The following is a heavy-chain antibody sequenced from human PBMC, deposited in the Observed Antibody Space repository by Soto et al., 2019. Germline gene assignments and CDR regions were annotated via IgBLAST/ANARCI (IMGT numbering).Heavy chain of an antibody. Sequence: GGSLRLSCAASGFTFSSYAMSWVRQAPGKGLEWVSAISGSGGSTYYADSVKGRFTISRDNSKNTLYLQMNSLRAEDTAVYYCAKDVGYYDSSGYYYGYFDYWGQGTLVTVSS. CDR2: ISGSGGST. CDR3: AKDVGYYDSSGYYYGYFDY. V-gene: IGHV3-23*01. CDR1: GFTFSSYA. D-gene: IGHD3-22*01. J-gene: IGHJ4*02.